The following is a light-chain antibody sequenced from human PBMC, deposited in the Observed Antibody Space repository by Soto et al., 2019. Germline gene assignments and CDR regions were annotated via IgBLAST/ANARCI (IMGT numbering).Light chain of an antibody. V-gene: IGKV1-5*03. J-gene: IGKJ1*01. Sequence: DIQMPQSPSPLSASAGDRVTITCRASQSISPYFAWYQQKPGKAPKLLIYMASSFQSGVPSRFSGSGSGTEFTLTISSLRPDDFATYYCQQSNSYPWTFGQGTQVDIK. CDR2: MAS. CDR1: QSISPY. CDR3: QQSNSYPWT.